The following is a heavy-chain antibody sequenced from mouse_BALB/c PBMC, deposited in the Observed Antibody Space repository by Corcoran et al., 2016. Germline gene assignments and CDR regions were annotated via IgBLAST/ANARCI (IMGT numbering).Heavy chain of an antibody. J-gene: IGHJ1*01. CDR2: INPYNGAT. CDR1: GYSFTGYY. V-gene: IGHV1-26*01. CDR3: ARRELRLHWYFDV. D-gene: IGHD1-2*01. Sequence: EVQLQQSGPELVKPGASVKISCKASGYSFTGYYMHWVKQSHVKSLEWLGRINPYNGATSYNQNFKDKASLTVVKSSSTAYMELHSLTSEDSAVYYCARRELRLHWYFDVWGAGTTVTVSS.